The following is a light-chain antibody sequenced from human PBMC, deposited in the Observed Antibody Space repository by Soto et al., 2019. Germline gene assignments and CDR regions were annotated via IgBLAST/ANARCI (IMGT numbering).Light chain of an antibody. CDR2: GAS. J-gene: IGKJ3*01. CDR1: QSVRTN. V-gene: IGKV3-15*01. Sequence: EIVMTQSPDTLSVSPGERATLSCRASQSVRTNLAWYQHKPGQAPRLLIHGASTRATGIPARFSGSGSGTDFTLTISSLQSEDFALYYCQQYNNWPPEVTFGPGTKVDIK. CDR3: QQYNNWPPEVT.